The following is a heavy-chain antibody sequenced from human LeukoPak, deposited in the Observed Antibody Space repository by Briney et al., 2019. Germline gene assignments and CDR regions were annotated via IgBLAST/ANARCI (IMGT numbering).Heavy chain of an antibody. CDR1: GFTFSSYS. J-gene: IGHJ3*02. CDR3: ARDHCGGDCYSESDAFDI. CDR2: ISSRSSTI. D-gene: IGHD2-21*02. Sequence: PGGSLRLSCAASGFTFSSYSMDWVRQAPGKGLEWVSYISSRSSTIYYADSVKGRFTISRDNAKNSLYLQMNSLRAEDTAVYYCARDHCGGDCYSESDAFDIWGQGTMVTVSS. V-gene: IGHV3-48*01.